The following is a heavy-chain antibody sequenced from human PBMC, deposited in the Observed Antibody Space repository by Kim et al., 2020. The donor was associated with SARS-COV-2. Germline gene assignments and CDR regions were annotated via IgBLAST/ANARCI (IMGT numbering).Heavy chain of an antibody. CDR3: ARYETGGYKY. J-gene: IGHJ4*02. Sequence: IANAGSMKERFTISRDDTENSLYLQMNSLKTDDTSVYYCARYETGGYKYWGQGTLVTVSS. V-gene: IGHV3-72*01. CDR2: I. D-gene: IGHD7-27*01.